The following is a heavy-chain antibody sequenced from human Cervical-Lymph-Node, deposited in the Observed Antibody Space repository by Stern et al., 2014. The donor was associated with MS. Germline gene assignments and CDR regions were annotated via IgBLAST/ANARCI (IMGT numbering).Heavy chain of an antibody. CDR2: IIPMFGTE. V-gene: IGHV1-69*01. CDR1: GDTFSSYA. Sequence: VQLVESGTEVKKPGSSVKVSCKASGDTFSSYAIIWVRQAPGQGLEWMGGIIPMFGTEDYAQKFQGRVRITADESTSTAYMELSSLRSEDTAVYYCARDVTGTSTSDAFDIWGQGTMVTVSS. J-gene: IGHJ3*02. CDR3: ARDVTGTSTSDAFDI. D-gene: IGHD1-7*01.